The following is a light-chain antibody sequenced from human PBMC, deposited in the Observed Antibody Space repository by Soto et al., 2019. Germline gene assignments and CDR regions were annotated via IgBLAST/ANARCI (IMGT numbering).Light chain of an antibody. CDR3: QQYSDSSPT. J-gene: IGKJ2*01. CDR2: GAS. CDR1: QRVSIW. Sequence: DIQMTQSPSTLSASVGDRVTITCRASQRVSIWLAWYQQKPGGAPKLLIYGASSLESGVPSKFSGSGSVTEFTLTIDSLQPDDFATYYCQQYSDSSPTFGQGTKLEIK. V-gene: IGKV1-5*01.